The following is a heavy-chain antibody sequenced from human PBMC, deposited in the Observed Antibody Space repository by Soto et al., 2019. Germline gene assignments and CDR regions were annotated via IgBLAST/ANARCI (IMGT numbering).Heavy chain of an antibody. Sequence: ASVKVSCKASGGTFSSYAISWVRQAPGQGLEWMGGIIPIFGTANYAQKFQGRVTITADESTSTAYMELSSLRSEDTAVYYCARKSRSSGWYPLGFDPWGQGTLVTVSS. V-gene: IGHV1-69*13. CDR1: GGTFSSYA. D-gene: IGHD6-19*01. CDR3: ARKSRSSGWYPLGFDP. CDR2: IIPIFGTA. J-gene: IGHJ5*02.